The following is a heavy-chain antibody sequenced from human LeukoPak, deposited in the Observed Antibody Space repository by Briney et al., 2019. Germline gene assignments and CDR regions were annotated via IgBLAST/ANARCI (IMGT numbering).Heavy chain of an antibody. CDR2: IYHSGST. V-gene: IGHV4-38-2*02. Sequence: SETLSLTCTVSGYSISSGYYWGWIRQPPGKGLEWIGSIYHSGSTYYNPSLKSRVTISVDTSKNQFSLKLSSVTAADTAVYYCARGGYYRYYYYYYMDVWGKGTTLTVSS. CDR3: ARGGYYRYYYYYYMDV. D-gene: IGHD3-22*01. J-gene: IGHJ6*03. CDR1: GYSISSGYY.